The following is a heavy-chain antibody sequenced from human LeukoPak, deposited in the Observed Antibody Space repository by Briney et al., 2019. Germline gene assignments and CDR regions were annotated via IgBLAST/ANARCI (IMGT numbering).Heavy chain of an antibody. J-gene: IGHJ5*01. CDR1: AGSFISSSHH. V-gene: IGHV4-39*02. Sequence: SETLSLTCTVSAGSFISSSHHWGWIRQSPGKGLEWIGTVYYGRTTYYNPSLDGRVTISLDTSANHFSLQLNPVTAADTAVYYCVRHDGRGGATVGAFDSWGQGSLVTVSS. CDR2: VYYGRTT. D-gene: IGHD4-23*01. CDR3: VRHDGRGGATVGAFDS.